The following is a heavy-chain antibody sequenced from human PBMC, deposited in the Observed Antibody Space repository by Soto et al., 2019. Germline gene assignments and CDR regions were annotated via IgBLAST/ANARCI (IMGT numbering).Heavy chain of an antibody. CDR3: ARDLERAGNY. CDR1: GFTFSSYA. J-gene: IGHJ4*02. Sequence: GGSLRLSCAASGFTFSSYAMNWVRQAQEKGLEWVSSISSTGGYTHYSDSVKGRFTISRDNANNSLFLQMNSLRAEDTATYYNARDLERAGNYWGQGVLVTVSS. V-gene: IGHV3-21*04. CDR2: ISSTGGYT. D-gene: IGHD6-19*01.